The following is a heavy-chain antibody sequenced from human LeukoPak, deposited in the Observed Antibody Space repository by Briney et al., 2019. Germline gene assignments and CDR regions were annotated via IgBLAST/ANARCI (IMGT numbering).Heavy chain of an antibody. Sequence: GGSLRLSCAASGFTFSSYGMSWVRQAPGKGLEWVSAIGGRDGSTYYADSVKGRFTISRDNSKNTLYLQMNSLRAEDTAVYYCAKDLLPTSDYDYVWGSYRLNPWGQGTLVTVSS. V-gene: IGHV3-23*01. CDR2: IGGRDGST. CDR3: AKDLLPTSDYDYVWGSYRLNP. CDR1: GFTFSSYG. J-gene: IGHJ5*02. D-gene: IGHD3-16*02.